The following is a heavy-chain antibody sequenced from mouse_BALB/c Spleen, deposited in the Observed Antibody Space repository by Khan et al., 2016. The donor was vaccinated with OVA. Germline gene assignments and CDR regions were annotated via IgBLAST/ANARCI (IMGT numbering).Heavy chain of an antibody. D-gene: IGHD1-1*01. CDR2: IAPGSGSS. CDR3: ASSNYYGSRLYALDY. V-gene: IGHV1S41*01. Sequence: DLVKPGASVKLSCKASGYTFTSYWINWIKQRPGQGLEWIGRIAPGSGSSSYNEMFKGTAILTVDTSSSTAYIQLSSLSSEDSAVYFCASSNYYGSRLYALDYWGQGTSVTVSS. CDR1: GYTFTSYW. J-gene: IGHJ4*01.